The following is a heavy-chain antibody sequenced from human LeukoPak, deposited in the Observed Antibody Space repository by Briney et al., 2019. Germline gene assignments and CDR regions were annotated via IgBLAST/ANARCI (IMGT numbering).Heavy chain of an antibody. CDR2: IIPILGIA. CDR3: AEGKTYYYGSGAPLYGMDV. D-gene: IGHD3-10*01. J-gene: IGHJ6*02. Sequence: VASVKVSCKAFGYTFTDYYIHWVRQAPGQGLEWMGRIIPILGIANYAQKFQGRVTITADKSTSTAYMELSSLRSEDTAVYYCAEGKTYYYGSGAPLYGMDVWGQGTTVTVSS. CDR1: GYTFTDYY. V-gene: IGHV1-69*02.